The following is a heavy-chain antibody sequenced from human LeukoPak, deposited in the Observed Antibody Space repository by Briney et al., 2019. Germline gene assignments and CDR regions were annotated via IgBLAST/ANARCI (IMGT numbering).Heavy chain of an antibody. CDR2: ISSSSSYI. Sequence: GGSLRLSCAASGFKFSSYSMKWVRQAPGKGLEWVSFISSSSSYIYYAESLKGRFTISRDNAKNSLYLQMNSLRAEDTAVYYCARGTMFPYYFDYWGQGTLVTVSS. CDR1: GFKFSSYS. J-gene: IGHJ4*02. V-gene: IGHV3-21*01. CDR3: ARGTMFPYYFDY. D-gene: IGHD3-10*02.